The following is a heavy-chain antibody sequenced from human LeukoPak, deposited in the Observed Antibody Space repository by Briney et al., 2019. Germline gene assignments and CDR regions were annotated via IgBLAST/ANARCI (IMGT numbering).Heavy chain of an antibody. CDR1: GFTFSSYA. CDR2: ISYDGSNK. V-gene: IGHV3-30-3*01. D-gene: IGHD5-18*01. J-gene: IGHJ4*02. Sequence: GRSLRLSCAASGFTFSSYAMHWVRQAPGKGLEWVAVISYDGSNKYYADSVKGRFTISRDNSKNTLYLQMNSLRAEDTAVYYCARDRGSYGPLYFDYWGQGTLVTVSS. CDR3: ARDRGSYGPLYFDY.